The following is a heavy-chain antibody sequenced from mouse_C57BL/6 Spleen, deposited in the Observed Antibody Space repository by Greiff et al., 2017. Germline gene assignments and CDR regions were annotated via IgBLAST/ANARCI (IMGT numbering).Heavy chain of an antibody. V-gene: IGHV5-4*01. CDR1: GFTFSSYA. D-gene: IGHD2-1*01. Sequence: EVQLVESGGGLVKPGGSLKLSCAASGFTFSSYAMSWVRQTPEKRLEWVATISDGGSYTYYPDNVKGRFTISRDNAKNNLYLQMSHLKSEDTAMYYCARDRYYGNYEVYYYAMDYWGQGTSVTVSS. CDR3: ARDRYYGNYEVYYYAMDY. J-gene: IGHJ4*01. CDR2: ISDGGSYT.